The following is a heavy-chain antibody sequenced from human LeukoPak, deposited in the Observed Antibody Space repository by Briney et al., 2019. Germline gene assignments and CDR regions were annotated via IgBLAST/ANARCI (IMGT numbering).Heavy chain of an antibody. Sequence: GGSLRLSCSASGFSFSDSYMSWFRLSPEKGLEWIAYITSSGTTTEYADSVKGRFTISGVNAKNSLYLQMNSLRSEDTAVYYCARDPDYGDPYWGQGTLVTVSS. CDR1: GFSFSDSY. CDR2: ITSSGTTT. J-gene: IGHJ4*02. D-gene: IGHD4/OR15-4a*01. CDR3: ARDPDYGDPY. V-gene: IGHV3-11*01.